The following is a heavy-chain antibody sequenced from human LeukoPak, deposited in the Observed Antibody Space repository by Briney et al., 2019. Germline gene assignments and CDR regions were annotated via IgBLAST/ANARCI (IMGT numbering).Heavy chain of an antibody. CDR2: INPSGGST. J-gene: IGHJ3*02. Sequence: GASVKVSCKASGYTFTSYYMHWVRQAPGQGLEWMGIINPSGGSTSYAQKFRGRVTMTRDTSTSTVYMELSSLRSEDTAVYYCARDRGNPYYDFWSGYYGGDDAFDIWGQGTMVTVSS. D-gene: IGHD3-3*01. CDR1: GYTFTSYY. CDR3: ARDRGNPYYDFWSGYYGGDDAFDI. V-gene: IGHV1-46*01.